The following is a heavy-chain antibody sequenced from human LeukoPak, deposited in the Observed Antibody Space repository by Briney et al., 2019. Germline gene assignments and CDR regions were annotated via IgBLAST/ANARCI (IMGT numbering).Heavy chain of an antibody. Sequence: PSETLSLTCTVSGGSISSGGYYWSWIRQPPGKGLEWIGEINHSGSTNYNPSLKSRVTISVDTSKNQFSLKLSSVTAADTAVYYCARDPPTMVRGAVFRSPWGQGTLVTVSS. CDR2: INHSGST. J-gene: IGHJ5*02. CDR3: ARDPPTMVRGAVFRSP. CDR1: GGSISSGGYY. D-gene: IGHD3-10*01. V-gene: IGHV4-61*08.